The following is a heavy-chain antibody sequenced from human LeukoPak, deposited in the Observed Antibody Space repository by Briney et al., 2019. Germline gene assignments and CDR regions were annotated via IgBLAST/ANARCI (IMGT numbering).Heavy chain of an antibody. CDR1: GXSISSGDYY. Sequence: GXSISSGDYYWSWIRQPPGKGLXXXXXXXXSGSTYYNPSLKSRVTISVDTSKNQFSLKLSSVTAADTAVYYCAREPLLSYDILTGDAFDIWGQGTMVTVSS. V-gene: IGHV4-30-4*01. D-gene: IGHD3-9*01. CDR2: XXXSGST. J-gene: IGHJ3*02. CDR3: AREPLLSYDILTGDAFDI.